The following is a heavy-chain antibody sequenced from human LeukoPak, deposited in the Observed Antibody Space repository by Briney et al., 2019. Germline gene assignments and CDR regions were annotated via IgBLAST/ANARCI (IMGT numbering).Heavy chain of an antibody. D-gene: IGHD4-23*01. V-gene: IGHV4-61*02. Sequence: SETLSLTCTVSGGSISSGSYYWRWIRQPAGKGLEWIGRIYTSGSTNYNPSLKSRVTISVDTSKNQFSLKLSSVTAADTAVYYCARQATTVVTPYYYGMDVWGQGTTVTVSS. CDR1: GGSISSGSYY. CDR3: ARQATTVVTPYYYGMDV. CDR2: IYTSGST. J-gene: IGHJ6*02.